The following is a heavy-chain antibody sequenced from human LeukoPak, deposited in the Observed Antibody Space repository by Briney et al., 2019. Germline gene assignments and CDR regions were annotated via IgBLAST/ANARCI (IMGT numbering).Heavy chain of an antibody. D-gene: IGHD2-2*01. J-gene: IGHJ4*02. CDR2: ISGSGGST. CDR3: AKTPCRYCSSTSCYCAFDY. V-gene: IGHV3-23*01. Sequence: GGSLRLSCAASGFTFSSYAMSWVRQAPGKGLEWVSAISGSGGSTYYADSVKGRFTISRDNSKNALYLQMNSLRAEDTAVYYCAKTPCRYCSSTSCYCAFDYWGQGTLVTVSS. CDR1: GFTFSSYA.